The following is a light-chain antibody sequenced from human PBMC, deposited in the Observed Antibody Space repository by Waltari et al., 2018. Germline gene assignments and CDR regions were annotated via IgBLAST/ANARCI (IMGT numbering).Light chain of an antibody. J-gene: IGLJ2*01. Sequence: QSVLTQPPSASATPGPRVTISCSGSSSNFGSNTVTWYHQLPGTAPKLLIYTNNQRPSGVPDRFSGSKSGTSASLAISGLQSEDEADYYCAVWDDSLNGVVFGGGTKLTVL. CDR1: SSNFGSNT. V-gene: IGLV1-44*01. CDR3: AVWDDSLNGVV. CDR2: TNN.